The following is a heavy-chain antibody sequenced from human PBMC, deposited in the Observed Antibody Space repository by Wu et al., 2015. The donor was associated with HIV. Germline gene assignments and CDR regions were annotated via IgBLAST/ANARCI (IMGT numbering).Heavy chain of an antibody. D-gene: IGHD3-22*01. CDR2: ISTYNGNT. CDR3: ARAAYYYDSSSFSDYFYYMDV. J-gene: IGHJ6*03. V-gene: IGHV1-18*01. Sequence: HVQLVQSGVGVKKPGASVKVSCQASGYTFTTYIITWVRQAPGQGLECMGWISTYNGNTNYTQKFQGRVTMTTDTSTNTAYMELRSLRSDDTAVYYCARAAYYYDSSSFSDYFYYMDVWGKGTTVTVSS. CDR1: GYTFTTYI.